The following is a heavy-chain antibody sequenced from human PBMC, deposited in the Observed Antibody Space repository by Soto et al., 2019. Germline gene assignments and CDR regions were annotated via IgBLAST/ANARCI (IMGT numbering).Heavy chain of an antibody. Sequence: PGGSLRLSCAASGFTLSSYSMNWVRQAPGKGLEWVSSISSSSSYIYYADSVKGRFTISRDNAKNSLYLQMNSLRAEDTAVYYCARDRRDGYNFDYWGQGTLVTVSS. J-gene: IGHJ4*02. CDR3: ARDRRDGYNFDY. CDR1: GFTLSSYS. V-gene: IGHV3-21*01. CDR2: ISSSSSYI. D-gene: IGHD5-12*01.